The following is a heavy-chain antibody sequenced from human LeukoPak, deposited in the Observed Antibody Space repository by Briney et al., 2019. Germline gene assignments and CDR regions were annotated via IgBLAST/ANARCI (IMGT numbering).Heavy chain of an antibody. J-gene: IGHJ6*03. Sequence: ASVKVSCKASGYTFTGYYIHWVRQAPGQGLEWMGWINPNSGDTNYAQKFQGRVTMTRDTSISTAYMELSRLRSDDTAVYYCARDGGGYHYYYYADVWAKGTTVTVSS. CDR2: INPNSGDT. CDR1: GYTFTGYY. CDR3: ARDGGGYHYYYYADV. V-gene: IGHV1-2*02. D-gene: IGHD4-23*01.